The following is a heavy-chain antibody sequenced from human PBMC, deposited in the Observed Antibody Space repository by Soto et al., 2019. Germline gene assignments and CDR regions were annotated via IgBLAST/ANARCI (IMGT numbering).Heavy chain of an antibody. CDR3: TRGLFSGSSYSGSWYYFDS. D-gene: IGHD1-26*01. J-gene: IGHJ4*02. Sequence: QVRLQQWGAGLLKPSETLSLTCAVSGGSFSGYIWTWIRQTPGKGLQWIGQINHSGSSIYNPSLKTRVTTPTMSNNKFSLVLSSVTAADTAVYYCTRGLFSGSSYSGSWYYFDSWGQGTMVTVSS. CDR2: INHSGSS. CDR1: GGSFSGYI. V-gene: IGHV4-34*01.